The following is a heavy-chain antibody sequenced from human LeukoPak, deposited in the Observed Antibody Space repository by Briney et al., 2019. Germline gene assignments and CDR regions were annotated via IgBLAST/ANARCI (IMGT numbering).Heavy chain of an antibody. Sequence: SETLSLTCTVSGGSISSYYWSWIRQPPGKGLEWIGSIYYSGTTHYSPSLESRVTISVDTSKNQFSLKLSSVTAADTAVYYCARVFTNQRFLEWSNFDYWGQGTLVTVSS. D-gene: IGHD3-3*01. CDR1: GGSISSYY. J-gene: IGHJ4*02. CDR2: IYYSGTT. CDR3: ARVFTNQRFLEWSNFDY. V-gene: IGHV4-39*07.